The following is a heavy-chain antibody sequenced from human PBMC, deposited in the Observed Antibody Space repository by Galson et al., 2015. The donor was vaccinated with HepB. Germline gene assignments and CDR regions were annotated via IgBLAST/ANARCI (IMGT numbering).Heavy chain of an antibody. CDR2: ISSSGSTI. J-gene: IGHJ4*02. V-gene: IGHV3-48*03. CDR3: ARERTWGSGWYLYY. CDR1: GFSFSSYE. Sequence: SLRLSCAASGFSFSSYEMNWVRQAPGKGLEWVSYISSSGSTIYYADSVKGRFTISRDNAKNSLYLQMNSLRAEDTAVYFCARERTWGSGWYLYYWGQGTLVTVSS. D-gene: IGHD6-19*01.